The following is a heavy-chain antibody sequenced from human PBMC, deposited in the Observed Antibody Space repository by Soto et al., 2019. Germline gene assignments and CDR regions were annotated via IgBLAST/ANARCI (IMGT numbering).Heavy chain of an antibody. Sequence: EVQLVESGGGLVQPGGSLRLSCEASGFTVSNNYMRWVRQDPGKGLEWVSLIYSGGATYYADSVKGRFTISRDNSKNTLYLQMNSLRAEDTAVYYCARDGTYNWVGGQGILVTVSS. CDR3: ARDGTYNWV. CDR1: GFTVSNNY. CDR2: IYSGGAT. D-gene: IGHD1-1*01. J-gene: IGHJ4*02. V-gene: IGHV3-66*01.